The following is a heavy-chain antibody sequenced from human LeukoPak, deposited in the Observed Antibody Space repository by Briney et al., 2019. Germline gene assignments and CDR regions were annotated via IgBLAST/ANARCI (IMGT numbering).Heavy chain of an antibody. D-gene: IGHD5-18*01. CDR3: ARGTGILLIWFDP. Sequence: SETLSLTCAVYGGSFSGYYWSWIRQPPGKGLQWIGEINHSGSTNYNPSLKSRVTISVDTSKNQFSLKLSSVTAADTAVYYCARGTGILLIWFDPWGQGTLVTVSS. CDR1: GGSFSGYY. CDR2: INHSGST. J-gene: IGHJ5*02. V-gene: IGHV4-34*01.